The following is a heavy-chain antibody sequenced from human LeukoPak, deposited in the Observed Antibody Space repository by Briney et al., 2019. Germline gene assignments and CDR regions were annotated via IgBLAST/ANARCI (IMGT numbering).Heavy chain of an antibody. CDR3: ARDRSSGWYYDAFDI. V-gene: IGHV3-11*04. D-gene: IGHD6-19*01. CDR1: GFTLSDYY. J-gene: IGHJ3*02. CDR2: ISSSGSTI. Sequence: GALTLSCAASGFTLSDYYMSWIRQAPGKGLEGVSYISSSGSTIYYADSVKGRFTISRDNAKNSLYLQMNSLRAEDTAVYYCARDRSSGWYYDAFDIWGQGTMVTVSS.